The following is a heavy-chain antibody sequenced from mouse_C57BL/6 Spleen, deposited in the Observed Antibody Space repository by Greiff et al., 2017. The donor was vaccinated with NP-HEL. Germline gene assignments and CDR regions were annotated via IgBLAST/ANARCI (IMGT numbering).Heavy chain of an antibody. CDR1: GYAFSSSW. V-gene: IGHV1-82*01. D-gene: IGHD1-1*01. Sequence: QVQLKQSGPELVKPGASVKISCKASGYAFSSSWMNWVKQRPGKGLEWIGRIYPGDGDTNYNGKFKGKATLTVDKSSSTAYMQLSRLTSEDSAVDFCARGGVCCGSSDGYFDGGGTGTAVAVSS. CDR3: ARGGVCCGSSDGYFDG. J-gene: IGHJ1*03. CDR2: IYPGDGDT.